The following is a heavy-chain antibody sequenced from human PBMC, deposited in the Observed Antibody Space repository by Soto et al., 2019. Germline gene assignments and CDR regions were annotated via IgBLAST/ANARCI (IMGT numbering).Heavy chain of an antibody. Sequence: QVQLQESGPGLVKPSETLSLTCTVSGGSFSTYYWNWIRQPPGKGLEWIGYIYDSGSTNYNPSVSSRVTISVDTSRNQFSLKLSSVTAADTGVYYCERDAYYYGSGSSYYYGMDVWGHGTTVTVSS. V-gene: IGHV4-59*01. D-gene: IGHD3-10*01. CDR1: GGSFSTYY. CDR2: IYDSGST. J-gene: IGHJ6*02. CDR3: ERDAYYYGSGSSYYYGMDV.